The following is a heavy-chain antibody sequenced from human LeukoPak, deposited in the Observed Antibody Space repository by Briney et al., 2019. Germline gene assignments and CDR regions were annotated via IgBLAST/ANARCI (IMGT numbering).Heavy chain of an antibody. J-gene: IGHJ2*01. CDR1: GYTFTGYY. CDR2: INPNSGGI. D-gene: IGHD3-16*01. Sequence: GASVKVSCKASGYTFTGYYMHWVRQAPGQGLEWMGWINPNSGGINYAQKFQGGVTMTRDTSISTAYMELSRLRSDDTAVYYCARSTWTVGGEVHWYFDLWGRGTLVTVSS. CDR3: ARSTWTVGGEVHWYFDL. V-gene: IGHV1-2*02.